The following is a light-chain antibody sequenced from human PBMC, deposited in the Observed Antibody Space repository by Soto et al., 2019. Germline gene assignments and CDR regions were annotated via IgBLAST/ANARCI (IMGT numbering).Light chain of an antibody. V-gene: IGLV1-44*01. CDR3: GAWDDSLNGSNWV. CDR2: SDN. J-gene: IGLJ3*02. Sequence: QSVLTQPPSASGTPGQRVTISCSGSSSNIGSNTVNWYQQLPGTAPKLLIYSDNQRPSGVPDRFSSSKSGTSASLAISGLQSEDEADYYCGAWDDSLNGSNWVFGGGTKLTVL. CDR1: SSNIGSNT.